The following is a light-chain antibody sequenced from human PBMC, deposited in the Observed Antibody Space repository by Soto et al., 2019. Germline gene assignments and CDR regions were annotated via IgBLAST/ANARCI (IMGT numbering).Light chain of an antibody. CDR2: EVS. CDR1: RSDVCGYNH. Sequence: QSALTQPASVSGSPGQSITISCTGTRSDVCGYNHVSWYQQHPGKAPKLMIYEVSNRSSGVSNRFSGSKSGNTASLTICGLQAKDEADYYFSSYKSTGTPNVLGTGTKLTDL. CDR3: SSYKSTGTPNV. J-gene: IGLJ1*01. V-gene: IGLV2-14*01.